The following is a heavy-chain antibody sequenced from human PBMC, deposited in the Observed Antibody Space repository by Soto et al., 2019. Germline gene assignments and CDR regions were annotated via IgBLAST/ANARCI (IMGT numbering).Heavy chain of an antibody. CDR2: IYYSGST. D-gene: IGHD3-10*01. CDR3: AGTVWFGEISRSYYMDV. J-gene: IGHJ6*03. V-gene: IGHV4-39*01. CDR1: GWSFSGYY. Sequence: SETLSLTCAVYGWSFSGYYWGWIRQPPGKGLEWIGSIYYSGSTYYNPSLKSRVTISVDTSKNQFSLKLSSVTAADTAVYYCAGTVWFGEISRSYYMDVWGKGTTVTVSS.